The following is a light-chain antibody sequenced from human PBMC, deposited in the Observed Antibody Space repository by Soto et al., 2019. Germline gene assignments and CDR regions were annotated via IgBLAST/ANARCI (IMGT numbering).Light chain of an antibody. V-gene: IGKV1D-13*01. CDR1: RGIGNA. CDR2: DAS. CDR3: QQSKDYVWT. Sequence: IRRNQSRSSQIASVGDRGTITFWPSRGIGNALAWYQQKPGRAPSLIIYDASTLERGVPSRFSGSGSGTEFTLIISILQPDDFATYSCQQSKDYVWTFRQGTKVDIK. J-gene: IGKJ1*01.